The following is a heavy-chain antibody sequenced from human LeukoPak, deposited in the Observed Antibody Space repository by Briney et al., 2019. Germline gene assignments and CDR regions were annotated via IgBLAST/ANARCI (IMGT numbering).Heavy chain of an antibody. CDR2: ISAYNGNT. CDR1: GYTFTSYG. V-gene: IGHV1-18*01. J-gene: IGHJ4*02. CDR3: ARAAHSGRSPYYFDY. Sequence: GASVKVSCKASGYTFTSYGLSWVRQAPGQGLEWMGWISAYNGNTNYAQKLQGRVTLTTDTSTSPAYMELRSLRSDDTAVYYCARAAHSGRSPYYFDYWGQGTLVTVSS. D-gene: IGHD1-26*01.